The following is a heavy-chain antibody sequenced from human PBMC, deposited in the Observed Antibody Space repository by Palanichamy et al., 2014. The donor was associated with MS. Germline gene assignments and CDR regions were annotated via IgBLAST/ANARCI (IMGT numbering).Heavy chain of an antibody. D-gene: IGHD5-12*01. J-gene: IGHJ4*02. CDR2: INHSGST. CDR1: GGSFSGYY. V-gene: IGHV4-34*01. CDR3: ARGPEWLRLYYFDY. Sequence: VQLQQWGGRTVEAFETLSLTCAVYGGSFSGYYWSWIRQPPRKGLEWIGEINHSGSTNYNPSLKSRVTISVDTSKNQFSLKLSSVTAADTAVYYCARGPEWLRLYYFDYWGQGTLVTVSS.